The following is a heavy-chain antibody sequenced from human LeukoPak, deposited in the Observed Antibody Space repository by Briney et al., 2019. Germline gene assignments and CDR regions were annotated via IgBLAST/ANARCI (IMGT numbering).Heavy chain of an antibody. Sequence: GGSLRLSCAASGCTFSSYWMSWVRQAPGKGLEWVANIKQDGSEKYYVDSVKGRFTISRDNAKNSLYLQMNSLRAEDTAVYYCARDRAVVVVAATRFDPWGQGTLVTVS. CDR2: IKQDGSEK. V-gene: IGHV3-7*01. J-gene: IGHJ5*02. CDR3: ARDRAVVVVAATRFDP. CDR1: GCTFSSYW. D-gene: IGHD2-15*01.